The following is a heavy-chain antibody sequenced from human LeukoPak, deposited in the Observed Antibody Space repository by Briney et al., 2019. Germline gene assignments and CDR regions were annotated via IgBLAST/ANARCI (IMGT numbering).Heavy chain of an antibody. D-gene: IGHD2-15*01. J-gene: IGHJ4*02. V-gene: IGHV5-10-1*01. CDR2: IDASDSYT. CDR3: ARLYCSGGSCFSGY. CDR1: GYTFSNYW. Sequence: GESLKISCKCSGYTFSNYWISWVRQMSGRGLEWVGKIDASDSYTKYSPSFQGHVSISADKSISTAYLQWGSLRASDTAIYYCARLYCSGGSCFSGYWGQGTLVTVSS.